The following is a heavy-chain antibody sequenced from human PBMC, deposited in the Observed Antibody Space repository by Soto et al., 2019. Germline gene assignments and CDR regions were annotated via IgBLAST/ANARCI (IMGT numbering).Heavy chain of an antibody. J-gene: IGHJ4*02. CDR3: ARSVAVPGAHIDY. D-gene: IGHD6-19*01. CDR1: GGSISGPY. V-gene: IGHV4-59*11. Sequence: PSETLSLTCSVSGGSISGPYWSWIRQSPGKGLEWLGYVYYTGSTNYSPFLRSRVSISVDTSKNEFSLRLSSVTAADTAVYFCARSVAVPGAHIDYWGQGTQVTVSS. CDR2: VYYTGST.